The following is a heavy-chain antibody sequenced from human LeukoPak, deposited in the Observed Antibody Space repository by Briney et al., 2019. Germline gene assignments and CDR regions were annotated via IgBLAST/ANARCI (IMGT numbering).Heavy chain of an antibody. CDR1: GFAFSSYS. D-gene: IGHD5-24*01. Sequence: GGSLRLSCAASGFAFSSYSMNWVRQAPGKGLEWVSYISSSSSTIYYADSVKGRFTISRDNAKNSLYLQMNSLRAEDTAVYYCARDRLQMLDYWGQGTLVTVSS. V-gene: IGHV3-48*01. CDR2: ISSSSSTI. CDR3: ARDRLQMLDY. J-gene: IGHJ4*02.